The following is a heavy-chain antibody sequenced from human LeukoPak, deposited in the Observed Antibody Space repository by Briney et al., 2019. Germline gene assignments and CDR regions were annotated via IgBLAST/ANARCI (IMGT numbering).Heavy chain of an antibody. CDR3: VMYYYDSSGPGD. CDR2: INPSGGST. D-gene: IGHD3-22*01. J-gene: IGHJ4*02. Sequence: ASVKVSCKASGSTFTSYYMHWVRQAPGQGLEWMGIINPSGGSTSYAQKFQGRVTMTRDTSTSTVYMELSSLRSEDTAVYYCVMYYYDSSGPGDWGQGTLVTVSS. V-gene: IGHV1-46*01. CDR1: GSTFTSYY.